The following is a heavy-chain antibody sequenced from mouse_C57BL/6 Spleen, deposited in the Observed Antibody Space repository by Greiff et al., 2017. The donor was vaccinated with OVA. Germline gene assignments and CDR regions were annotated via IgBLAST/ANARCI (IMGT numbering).Heavy chain of an antibody. V-gene: IGHV1-50*01. CDR2: IDPSDSYT. CDR1: GYTFTSYW. D-gene: IGHD4-1*01. CDR3: ARYWGDY. Sequence: VQLQQPGAELVKPGASVKLSCKASGYTFTSYWMQWVKQRPGQGLEWIGEIDPSDSYTNYNQKFKGKATLTVDTSSSTAYMKLSSLTSEDSAVYYCARYWGDYWGKGTTLTVSS. J-gene: IGHJ2*01.